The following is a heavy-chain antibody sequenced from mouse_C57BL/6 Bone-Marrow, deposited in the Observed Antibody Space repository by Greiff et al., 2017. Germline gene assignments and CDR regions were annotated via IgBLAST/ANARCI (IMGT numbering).Heavy chain of an antibody. J-gene: IGHJ2*01. CDR1: GFTFSSYG. Sequence: EVKVVESGGDLVKPGGSLKLSCAASGFTFSSYGMSWVRKTPDKRLEWVATISSGGSYTYYPDSVKGRFTISRDNAKDTLYLQMSSLKSEDTAMEYCARHPLPPYYFDYWGQGTTLTGAS. CDR3: ARHPLPPYYFDY. CDR2: ISSGGSYT. V-gene: IGHV5-6*01.